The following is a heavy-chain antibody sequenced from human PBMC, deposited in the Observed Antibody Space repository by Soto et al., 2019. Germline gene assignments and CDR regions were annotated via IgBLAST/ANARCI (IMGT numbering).Heavy chain of an antibody. J-gene: IGHJ4*02. V-gene: IGHV4-39*01. D-gene: IGHD6-19*01. CDR1: GGSIRDTIYY. Sequence: SETLSLTCTVSGGSIRDTIYYWGWIRQPPGKGLEWIGSIHYSGSTHYNPSLKSRVTISVDPSKSQFPLNLTSVTPADTSVYYCARHVRAVAAPLAYWGQGTVVTVSS. CDR3: ARHVRAVAAPLAY. CDR2: IHYSGST.